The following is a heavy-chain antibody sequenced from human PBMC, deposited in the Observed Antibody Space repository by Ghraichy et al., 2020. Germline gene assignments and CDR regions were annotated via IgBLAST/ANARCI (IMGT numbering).Heavy chain of an antibody. V-gene: IGHV3-23*01. D-gene: IGHD2-21*02. J-gene: IGHJ4*02. CDR1: GFTFRSYA. CDR3: AKARERIGVVTAIGVCDS. Sequence: GGSLRLSCAASGFTFRSYAMTWVRPAPGKGLEWASSISASGGTTNYADSVKGRFTISRDNSKNTLYLQMSSLRAEDTAVYYCAKARERIGVVTAIGVCDSWGQGTLVTVSS. CDR2: ISASGGTT.